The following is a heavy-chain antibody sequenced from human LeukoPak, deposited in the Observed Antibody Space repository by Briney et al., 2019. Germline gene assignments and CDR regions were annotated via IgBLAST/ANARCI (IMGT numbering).Heavy chain of an antibody. CDR1: GFTFSSYG. Sequence: TGGSLRLSCAASGFTFSSYGMHWVRQAPGKGLEWVAVISYDGSNKYYADSVKGRFTISRDNSKNTLYLQMNSLRAEDTAVYYCAKDEYFDWLLSGIDYWGQGTLVTVSS. V-gene: IGHV3-30*18. CDR3: AKDEYFDWLLSGIDY. CDR2: ISYDGSNK. J-gene: IGHJ4*02. D-gene: IGHD3-9*01.